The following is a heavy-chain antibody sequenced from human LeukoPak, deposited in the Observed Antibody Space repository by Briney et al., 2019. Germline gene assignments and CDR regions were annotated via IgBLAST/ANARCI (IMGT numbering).Heavy chain of an antibody. J-gene: IGHJ6*03. CDR2: ISAYNGNT. CDR1: GYTFTSYG. V-gene: IGHV1-18*01. CDR3: ARDWSYSDYYYYMDV. D-gene: IGHD1-26*01. Sequence: ASVKVSCKASGYTFTSYGISWVRQAPGQGLEWMGWISAYNGNTNYAQKLQGRVTMTTDTSTSTAYMELRSLRSDDTAVYYCARDWSYSDYYYYMDVWGKGTTVTISS.